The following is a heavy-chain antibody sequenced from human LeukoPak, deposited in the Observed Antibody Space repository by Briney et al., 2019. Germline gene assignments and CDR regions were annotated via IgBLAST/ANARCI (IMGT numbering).Heavy chain of an antibody. D-gene: IGHD3-22*01. CDR2: IYTSGST. V-gene: IGHV4-61*02. Sequence: TLSLTCTVSGGSISSGSYYWSWIRQPAGKGLEWIGRIYTSGSTNYNPSLKSRVTISVDTSKNQFSLKLSSVTAADTAVYYCARDYIYYNSSGYYSHAFDIWGQGTMVTVSS. CDR3: ARDYIYYNSSGYYSHAFDI. CDR1: GGSISSGSYY. J-gene: IGHJ3*02.